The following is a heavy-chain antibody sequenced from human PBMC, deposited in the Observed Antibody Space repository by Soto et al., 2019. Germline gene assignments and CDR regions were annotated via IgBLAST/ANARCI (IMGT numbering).Heavy chain of an antibody. CDR3: ARVRATDYEIDY. J-gene: IGHJ4*02. V-gene: IGHV3-7*03. CDR1: GFMFGSYW. CDR2: IKRDGSEK. D-gene: IGHD4-17*01. Sequence: EVQLVESGGGLVQPGGSLRLSCVASGFMFGSYWMTWVRHAPGKGLEWVANIKRDGSEKYYVDSVKGRFTISRDNADNSLFLHMSSLRADDTAVYHCARVRATDYEIDYWGQGALVTVSS.